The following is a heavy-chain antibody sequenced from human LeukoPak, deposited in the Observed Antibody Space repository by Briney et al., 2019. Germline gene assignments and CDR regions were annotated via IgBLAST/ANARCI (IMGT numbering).Heavy chain of an antibody. CDR3: ARGSPSGNYDFWSGLHAFDI. CDR2: IKQDGSEK. J-gene: IGHJ3*02. Sequence: GGSLRLSCAASGFPFSSYWMSWVRQAPGKGLEWVANIKQDGSEKYYVDSVKGRFTISRDNAKNSLSLQMNSLRAEDTAVYYCARGSPSGNYDFWSGLHAFDIWGQGTMVTVSS. D-gene: IGHD3-3*01. V-gene: IGHV3-7*01. CDR1: GFPFSSYW.